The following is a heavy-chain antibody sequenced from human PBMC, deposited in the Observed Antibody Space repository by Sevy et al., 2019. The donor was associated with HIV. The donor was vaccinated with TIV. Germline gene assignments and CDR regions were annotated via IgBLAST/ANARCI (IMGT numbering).Heavy chain of an antibody. Sequence: SETLSLTCTVSGGSVSSGSYYWSWIRQPPGKGLEWIGYIYYSGSTNYNPSLKSRVTISVDTSKNQFSLKLSSVTAADTAVYYCARDVEGRDDSIEAFDIWGQGTMVTVSS. CDR1: GGSVSSGSYY. CDR2: IYYSGST. D-gene: IGHD2-15*01. J-gene: IGHJ3*02. V-gene: IGHV4-61*01. CDR3: ARDVEGRDDSIEAFDI.